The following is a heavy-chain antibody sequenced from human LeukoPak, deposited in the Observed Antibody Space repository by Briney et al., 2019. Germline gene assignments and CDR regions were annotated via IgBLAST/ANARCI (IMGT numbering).Heavy chain of an antibody. CDR2: VSPSGGRT. CDR1: GFTFSSYA. Sequence: PGGSLRLSCGASGFTFSSYAMSWVRQTPGRGLEWVAGVSPSGGRTIYADSAEGRFTISRDNSNDTVYPQLSSLRAEDSALYYCAKVRGVYCSSPACYYYDAWGQEPRSPSPQ. J-gene: IGHJ4*01. CDR3: AKVRGVYCSSPACYYYDA. V-gene: IGHV3-23*01. D-gene: IGHD2-2*01.